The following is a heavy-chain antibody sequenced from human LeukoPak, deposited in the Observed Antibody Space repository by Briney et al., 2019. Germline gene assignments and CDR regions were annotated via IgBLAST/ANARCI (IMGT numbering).Heavy chain of an antibody. CDR1: GFTVRSNH. CDR3: AKRVRYGSGNYHFDH. V-gene: IGHV3-23*01. J-gene: IGHJ4*02. D-gene: IGHD3-10*01. CDR2: ISDDGSNT. Sequence: PGGSLRLSCAAAGFTVRSNHMYWVRQAPGKGLEWVSAISDDGSNTYYADSVKGRFTISRDNSKNTLYLQMNSLTAEDTAVYYCAKRVRYGSGNYHFDHWGQGTLVTISS.